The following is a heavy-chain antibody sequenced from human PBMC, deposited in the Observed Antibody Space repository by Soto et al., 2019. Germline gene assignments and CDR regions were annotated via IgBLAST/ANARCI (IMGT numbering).Heavy chain of an antibody. V-gene: IGHV4-30-4*01. CDR1: GASIRSTDYY. D-gene: IGHD2-21*02. CDR3: VRTAREGAVAPHWFDR. J-gene: IGHJ5*02. CDR2: VYYTGST. Sequence: SETLSLTCTVSGASIRSTDYYWSWIRQAPGKGLEWIGYVYYTGSTYYNPSLMSRLTISVDTSKNQFSLKLTSVTAAETAVYYXVRTAREGAVAPHWFDRWGRGTQVTVSS.